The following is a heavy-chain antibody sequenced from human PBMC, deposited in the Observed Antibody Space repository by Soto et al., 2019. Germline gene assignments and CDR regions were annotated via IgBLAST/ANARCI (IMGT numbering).Heavy chain of an antibody. J-gene: IGHJ6*02. D-gene: IGHD1-20*01. CDR2: IDTSSTYI. Sequence: EVQLVESGGGLVQPGGSLRLSCAASGFSFSSYTMNWVRQAPGKGLEWVSSIDTSSTYIYYADSVTGRFTISRDNAKKSVYRQMDSLRAEETGMYYCARETGSYNRTGGLMDFWGQGTTVTVSS. CDR3: ARETGSYNRTGGLMDF. V-gene: IGHV3-21*01. CDR1: GFSFSSYT.